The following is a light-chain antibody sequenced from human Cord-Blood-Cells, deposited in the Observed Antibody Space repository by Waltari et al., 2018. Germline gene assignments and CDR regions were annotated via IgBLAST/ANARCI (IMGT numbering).Light chain of an antibody. CDR2: LGS. CDR3: MQALQTPR. J-gene: IGKJ1*01. Sequence: DIVMTKSPLSLPVTPGEPASISCRSSQSLLHSNGYNSLDWYLQKPGQSPQLLIYLGSNRASGVPDRFSGSGSGTDFTLKISRVEAEDVGVYYCMQALQTPRFGQGTKVEIK. CDR1: QSLLHSNGYNS. V-gene: IGKV2-28*01.